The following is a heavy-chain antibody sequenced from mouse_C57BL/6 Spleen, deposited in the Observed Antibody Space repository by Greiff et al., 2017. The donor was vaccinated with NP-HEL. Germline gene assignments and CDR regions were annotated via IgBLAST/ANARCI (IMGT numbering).Heavy chain of an antibody. CDR3: ARGGYDGYYNYFDY. J-gene: IGHJ2*01. CDR1: GYSITSGYY. V-gene: IGHV3-6*01. Sequence: EVKLEESGPGLVKPSQSLSLTCSVTGYSITSGYYWNWIRQFPGNKLEWMGYISYDGSNNYNPSLKNRISITRDTSKNQFFLKLNSVTTEDTATYYCARGGYDGYYNYFDYWGQGTTLTVSS. D-gene: IGHD2-3*01. CDR2: ISYDGSN.